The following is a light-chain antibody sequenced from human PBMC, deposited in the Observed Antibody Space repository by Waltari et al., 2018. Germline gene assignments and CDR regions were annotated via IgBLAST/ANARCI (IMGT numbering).Light chain of an antibody. V-gene: IGKV3-11*01. J-gene: IGKJ4*01. CDR3: QQRSNWPPT. CDR1: QSIASS. CDR2: DAF. Sequence: EIVLTQSPATLSLSPGERATLSCRASQSIASSLAWYQLRPGQAPRLLICDAFTRDTGIPARFSGSGSGTDFPLTISSLEPEDFAVYYCQQRSNWPPTFGGGSKVEI.